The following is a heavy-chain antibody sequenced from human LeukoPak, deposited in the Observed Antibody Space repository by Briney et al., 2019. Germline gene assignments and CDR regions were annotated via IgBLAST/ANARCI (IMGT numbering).Heavy chain of an antibody. Sequence: PGGSLRLSCAASGFTFSTYTMNWVRQAPGKGLEWVSSISTSGTYVWYAGSVKGRFTISRDNAKNSLYLQMNSLRAEDTAVYYCARDSPSAPWYYFDYWGQGTLVTVSS. V-gene: IGHV3-21*01. D-gene: IGHD3-10*01. CDR3: ARDSPSAPWYYFDY. CDR1: GFTFSTYT. J-gene: IGHJ4*02. CDR2: ISTSGTYV.